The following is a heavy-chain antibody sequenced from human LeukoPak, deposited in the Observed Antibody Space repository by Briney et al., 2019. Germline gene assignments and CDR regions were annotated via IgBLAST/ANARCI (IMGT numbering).Heavy chain of an antibody. J-gene: IGHJ3*02. CDR2: IYPGDSDT. Sequence: GESLKISCQGSGYSFTSYWIGWVSPMPGKGLEWMGIIYPGDSDTRYSPSFQGQVTISADKSISTAYVQWSRLKASDTAMYYCARLDVDTAMAPDAFDIWGQGTMVTVSS. V-gene: IGHV5-51*01. CDR3: ARLDVDTAMAPDAFDI. D-gene: IGHD5-18*01. CDR1: GYSFTSYW.